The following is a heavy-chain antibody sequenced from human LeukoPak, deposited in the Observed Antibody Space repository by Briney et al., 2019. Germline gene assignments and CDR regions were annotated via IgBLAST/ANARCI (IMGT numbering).Heavy chain of an antibody. CDR2: ISGSGGST. Sequence: GGSLRLSCAASGFTFSSYSMNWVRQAPGKGLEWVSAISGSGGSTYYADSVKGRFTISRDNSKNTLYLQMNSLRAEDTAVYYCAKDLEEIVVVPAATLDYWGQGTLVTVSS. CDR3: AKDLEEIVVVPAATLDY. D-gene: IGHD2-2*01. CDR1: GFTFSSYS. V-gene: IGHV3-23*01. J-gene: IGHJ4*02.